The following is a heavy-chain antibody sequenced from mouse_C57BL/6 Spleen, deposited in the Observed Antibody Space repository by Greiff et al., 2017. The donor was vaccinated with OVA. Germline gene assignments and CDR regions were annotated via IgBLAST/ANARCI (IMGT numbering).Heavy chain of an antibody. CDR1: GFSLSTSGMG. J-gene: IGHJ4*01. Sequence: QVTLKESGPGILQSSQTLSLTCSFSGFSLSTSGMGVSWIRQPSGKGLEWLAHIYWDDDKRYNPSLKSRLTISKDTSRNQVFLQITRVDMAYTATDYCARRDDDQAMDYWGKGTSVTVSS. CDR2: IYWDDDK. CDR3: ARRDDDQAMDY. D-gene: IGHD2-3*01. V-gene: IGHV8-12*01.